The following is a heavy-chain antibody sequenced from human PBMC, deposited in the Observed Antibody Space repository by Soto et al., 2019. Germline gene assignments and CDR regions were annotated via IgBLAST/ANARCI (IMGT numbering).Heavy chain of an antibody. Sequence: KTSETLSLTCTVSGGSISSGGSYWGWIRQSPGKGLEWIGYIYYSGNTILNPYFRSRVTLSVDTSKNQFSLNMVSVTAADTAVYYCVRYCSTTKCPFDYWGQGTLVTVSS. CDR1: GGSISSGGSY. J-gene: IGHJ4*02. CDR2: IYYSGNT. D-gene: IGHD2-2*01. V-gene: IGHV4-30-4*01. CDR3: VRYCSTTKCPFDY.